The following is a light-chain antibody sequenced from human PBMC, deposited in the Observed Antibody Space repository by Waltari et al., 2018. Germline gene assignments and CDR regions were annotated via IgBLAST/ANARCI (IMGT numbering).Light chain of an antibody. J-gene: IGKJ1*01. CDR3: QNHERLPAT. V-gene: IGKV3-20*01. CDR2: AAS. Sequence: LTQSPGTLSLSPGERATLSCRASQSIGTYLVWYQQKPGQAPRLLMYAASRRATGTPDRFSGIGSGTDFSLTISRLEPEDFAVYFCQNHERLPATFGQGTKVEIK. CDR1: QSIGTY.